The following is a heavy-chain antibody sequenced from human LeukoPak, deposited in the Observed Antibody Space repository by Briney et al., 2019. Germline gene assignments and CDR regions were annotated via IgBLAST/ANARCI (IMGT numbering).Heavy chain of an antibody. V-gene: IGHV3-48*03. J-gene: IGHJ4*02. Sequence: GGSLRLSCAASGFTFSSYEMNWVRQAPGKGLEWVSYISSSGSTIYYADSVKGRFTISRDNAKNSLYLQMNSLRAEDTAVYYCAREDNYYGSGSQGYFDYWGQGTLVTVSS. CDR2: ISSSGSTI. CDR3: AREDNYYGSGSQGYFDY. D-gene: IGHD3-10*01. CDR1: GFTFSSYE.